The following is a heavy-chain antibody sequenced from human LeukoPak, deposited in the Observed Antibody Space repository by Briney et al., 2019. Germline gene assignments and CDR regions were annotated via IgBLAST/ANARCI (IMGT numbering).Heavy chain of an antibody. V-gene: IGHV1-46*01. J-gene: IGHJ4*02. D-gene: IGHD4-11*01. CDR2: INPSGGST. Sequence: ASVKVSCKASGYTFTSYYMHWVRQAPGQGLEWMGIINPSGGSTSYAQKFQGRVTMTRDTSTSTAYMELRSLRSDDTAVYYCARVVPRGDYSSGDWGQGTLVTVSS. CDR1: GYTFTSYY. CDR3: ARVVPRGDYSSGD.